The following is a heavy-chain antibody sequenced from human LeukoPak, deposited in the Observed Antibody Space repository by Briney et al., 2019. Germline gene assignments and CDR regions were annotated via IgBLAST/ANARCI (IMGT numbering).Heavy chain of an antibody. V-gene: IGHV3-23*01. D-gene: IGHD2-2*01. Sequence: PGGSLRLSCAASGFTFSSCAMSWVRQAPGKGLEWVSAISGSGGSTYYADSVKGRFTISRDNSKNTLYLQMNSLRAEDTALYYCAKDAYRVPSAIGNWFDPWGQGTLVTVSS. CDR1: GFTFSSCA. CDR3: AKDAYRVPSAIGNWFDP. J-gene: IGHJ5*02. CDR2: ISGSGGST.